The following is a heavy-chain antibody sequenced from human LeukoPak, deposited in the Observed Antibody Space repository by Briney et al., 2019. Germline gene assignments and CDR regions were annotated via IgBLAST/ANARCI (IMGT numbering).Heavy chain of an antibody. CDR2: ISDSSTTI. D-gene: IGHD3-16*02. J-gene: IGHJ4*02. V-gene: IGHV3-48*01. CDR1: GFTFSSYN. Sequence: GGSLRLSCAASGFTFSSYNMNWVRQAPGKGLEWVSYISDSSTTIYYADSVKGRFTISRDNAKNSLYLQMNSLRAEDTAVYYCARALPDYVWGSYRLDYWGQGTLVTVSS. CDR3: ARALPDYVWGSYRLDY.